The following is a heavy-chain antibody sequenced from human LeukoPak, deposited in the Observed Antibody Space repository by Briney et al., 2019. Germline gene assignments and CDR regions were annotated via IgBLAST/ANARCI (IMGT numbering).Heavy chain of an antibody. Sequence: SETLSLTCTVSGGSISSSSYYWGWIRQPPGKGLEWIGYIYYSGSTNYNPSLKSRVTISVETSKNQFSLKLSSVTAADTAVYYCARVTGYMIGDYFDYWGQGTLVTVSS. CDR3: ARVTGYMIGDYFDY. V-gene: IGHV4-61*05. CDR2: IYYSGST. D-gene: IGHD3-22*01. J-gene: IGHJ4*02. CDR1: GGSISSSSYY.